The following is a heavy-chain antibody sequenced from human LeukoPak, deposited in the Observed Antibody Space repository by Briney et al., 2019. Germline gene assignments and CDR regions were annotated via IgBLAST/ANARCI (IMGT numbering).Heavy chain of an antibody. V-gene: IGHV3-23*01. J-gene: IGHJ4*02. CDR3: AKGAYGSGSYEDY. CDR2: ISSSGGST. Sequence: PGGSLRLSCAASGFIFSSYGMSWVRQAPGKGLEWVSTISSSGGSTYCADSVKGRFTISRDNSENTLFLQMNSLRAEDTAVYYCAKGAYGSGSYEDYWGQGTLVTVSS. D-gene: IGHD3-10*01. CDR1: GFIFSSYG.